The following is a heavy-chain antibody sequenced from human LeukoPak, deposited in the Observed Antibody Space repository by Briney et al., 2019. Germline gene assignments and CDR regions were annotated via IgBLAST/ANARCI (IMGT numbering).Heavy chain of an antibody. V-gene: IGHV1-69*01. Sequence: AASVKVSCKASGGTFSSYAISWVRQAPGQGLEWMGGIIPIFGTANYAQKFQGRVTITADESTSTAYMELSSLRSEDTAVYYCARDRAVGYDSSGYDFDYWGQGTLVTVSS. J-gene: IGHJ4*02. D-gene: IGHD3-22*01. CDR1: GGTFSSYA. CDR3: ARDRAVGYDSSGYDFDY. CDR2: IIPIFGTA.